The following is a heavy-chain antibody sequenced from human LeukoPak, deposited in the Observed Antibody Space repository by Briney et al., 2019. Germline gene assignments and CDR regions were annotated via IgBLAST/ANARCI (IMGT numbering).Heavy chain of an antibody. Sequence: SETLSLTCTVSGGSIGGYFWTWIRQPAGKELEWIGRVYTSGTTYYNPSLESRVTISLDTFNSQFSLRVTSVTAADTAIYYCARGTEKTRISGYYSFDHWGRGLLVTVSS. J-gene: IGHJ4*02. CDR1: GGSIGGYF. CDR2: VYTSGTT. D-gene: IGHD5-12*01. CDR3: ARGTEKTRISGYYSFDH. V-gene: IGHV4-4*07.